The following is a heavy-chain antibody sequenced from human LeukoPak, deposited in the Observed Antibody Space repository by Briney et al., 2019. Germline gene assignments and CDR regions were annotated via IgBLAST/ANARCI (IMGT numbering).Heavy chain of an antibody. Sequence: GGSLTLSCAVSGFSFADYGMSWVRQAAEKGLEWVCGINSNGGSTGYADSVKGRFTISRDNAKNSLYMQMNSLRAEDTALYLRAILHGDYDGGYLDYWRQGTRVSVSS. CDR3: AILHGDYDGGYLDY. V-gene: IGHV3-20*01. J-gene: IGHJ4*02. CDR2: INSNGGST. CDR1: GFSFADYG. D-gene: IGHD4-17*01.